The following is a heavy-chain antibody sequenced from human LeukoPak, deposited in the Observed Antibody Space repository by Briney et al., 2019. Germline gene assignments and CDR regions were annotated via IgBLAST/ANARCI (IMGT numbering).Heavy chain of an antibody. CDR1: GGSISSYY. D-gene: IGHD6-19*01. Sequence: ASETLSLTCTVSGGSISSYYWSWIRQPPGRGLEWIGYIYYSGSTNYNPSLKSRVTISVDTSKNQFSLKLSSVTAADTAVYYCARGWIAVAGSNWFDPWGQGTLVTVSS. CDR2: IYYSGST. V-gene: IGHV4-59*01. CDR3: ARGWIAVAGSNWFDP. J-gene: IGHJ5*02.